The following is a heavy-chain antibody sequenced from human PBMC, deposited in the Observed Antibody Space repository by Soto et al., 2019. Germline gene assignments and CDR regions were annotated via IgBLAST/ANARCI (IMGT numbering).Heavy chain of an antibody. D-gene: IGHD1-26*01. CDR2: TYYRSRWYN. V-gene: IGHV6-1*01. CDR3: VRLIGNSWLDT. CDR1: GDSVSSSSVT. J-gene: IGHJ5*02. Sequence: LQTLALTCDISGDSVSSSSVTWNWIRQPPSRGLEWLGRTYYRSRWYNDYAESVKSRIIINPDTSKNQFSLHLNSVTPDDTAVHYCVRLIGNSWLDTWGQGTLVTVSS.